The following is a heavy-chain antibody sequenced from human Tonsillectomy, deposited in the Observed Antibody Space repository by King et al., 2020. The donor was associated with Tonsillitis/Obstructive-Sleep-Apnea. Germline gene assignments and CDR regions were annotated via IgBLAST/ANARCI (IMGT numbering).Heavy chain of an antibody. V-gene: IGHV3-15*07. D-gene: IGHD1-26*01. Sequence: EVQLVESGGGLVKPGGSLRLSCAVSGFRTPWMNWVRQAPGKGLEWVGRIKNKPAGESTDYAAPVKGRFIISRDDSKNTVSLQMNSLKTEDTAVYYCTTDWDHVLQILGDGVFASWGQGTLVIVSS. CDR1: GFRTPW. J-gene: IGHJ4*02. CDR2: IKNKPAGEST. CDR3: TTDWDHVLQILGDGVFAS.